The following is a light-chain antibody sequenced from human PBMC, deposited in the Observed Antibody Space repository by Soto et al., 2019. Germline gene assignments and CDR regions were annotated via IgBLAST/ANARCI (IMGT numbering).Light chain of an antibody. CDR2: SAS. CDR1: QSVSSSY. V-gene: IGKV3-20*01. J-gene: IGKJ3*01. Sequence: EIVLTQSPGTLSLSPGERATLSCRASQSVSSSYLAWYQQKPGQAPRLLIYSASSRATGIPDRFSGSGSGTDFTLTISRLEPEDFAVYYCPQYGSSLLFTFGPGTKVDIK. CDR3: PQYGSSLLFT.